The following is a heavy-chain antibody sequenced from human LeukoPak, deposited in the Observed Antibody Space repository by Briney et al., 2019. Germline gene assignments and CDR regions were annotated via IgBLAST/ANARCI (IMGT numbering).Heavy chain of an antibody. CDR3: ARGLPSAWYYGMDV. CDR2: IYYSGST. V-gene: IGHV4-31*03. CDR1: GGSISSGGYY. J-gene: IGHJ6*02. D-gene: IGHD4-11*01. Sequence: SQTLSLTCTVSGGSISSGGYYWSWLRQHPGKGLEWIGYIYYSGSTYYNPSLKSRVTISVDTSKNQFSLKLSSVTAADTAVYYCARGLPSAWYYGMDVWGQGTTVTVSS.